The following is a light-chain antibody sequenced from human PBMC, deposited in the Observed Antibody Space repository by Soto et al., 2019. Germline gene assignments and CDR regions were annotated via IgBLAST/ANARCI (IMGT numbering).Light chain of an antibody. Sequence: DIQVPQYPSSLSASVGDRVTITCRASQNIRTYLNWYQQRPGQPPKLLIHTASTFQSEVPSRFSGSGSGTDFTLTISILQPEDCAAYYCQHTYSTHNSFGQGTKLETK. J-gene: IGKJ2*03. CDR3: QHTYSTHNS. CDR2: TAS. CDR1: QNIRTY. V-gene: IGKV1-39*01.